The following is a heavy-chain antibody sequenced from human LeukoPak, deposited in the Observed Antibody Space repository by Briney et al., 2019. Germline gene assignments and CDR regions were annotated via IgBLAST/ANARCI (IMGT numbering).Heavy chain of an antibody. CDR1: GFTFSSYS. Sequence: GGSLRLSCAASGFTFSSYSMNWVRQAPGKGLEWVSSISSSSSYMYYADSVKGRFTISRDNAENSLSLQMNSLRAEDTAVYYCARDQTVDAFDIWGQGTMVTVSS. J-gene: IGHJ3*02. CDR2: ISSSSSYM. CDR3: ARDQTVDAFDI. D-gene: IGHD2-21*02. V-gene: IGHV3-21*01.